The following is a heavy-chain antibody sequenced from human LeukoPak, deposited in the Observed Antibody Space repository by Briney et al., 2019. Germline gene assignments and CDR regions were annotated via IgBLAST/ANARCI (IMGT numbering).Heavy chain of an antibody. Sequence: GGSLRLSCAVSGFTFSHYAMSWVRQAPGKGLEWVSAIDGSGAYTYYADSVKGRFTFSRDNSKNTVYLQMNSLRAEDTAVYYCAKNAKTGEAYYDYWGQGILVTVSS. V-gene: IGHV3-23*01. CDR3: AKNAKTGEAYYDY. D-gene: IGHD2-8*02. CDR2: IDGSGAYT. CDR1: GFTFSHYA. J-gene: IGHJ4*02.